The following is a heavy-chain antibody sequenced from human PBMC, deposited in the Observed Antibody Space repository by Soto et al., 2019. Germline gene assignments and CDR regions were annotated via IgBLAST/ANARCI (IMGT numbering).Heavy chain of an antibody. CDR2: FSPNFGTP. D-gene: IGHD4-4*01. CDR3: ARGVTTGSFPPFDS. V-gene: IGHV1-69*12. J-gene: IGHJ4*02. Sequence: QVQLVQSGAEVKKPGSSVKVSCKASGGTFSSYSFSWVRQAPGQRLEWMGGFSPNFGTPNYAQKFLVSLTITADELTSTVYMELSSLTSDDTAVYYCARGVTTGSFPPFDSWGQGTLVTVSS. CDR1: GGTFSSYS.